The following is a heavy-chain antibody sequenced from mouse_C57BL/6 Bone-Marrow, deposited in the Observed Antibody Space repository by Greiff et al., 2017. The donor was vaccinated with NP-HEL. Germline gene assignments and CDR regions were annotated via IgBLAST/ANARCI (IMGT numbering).Heavy chain of an antibody. CDR1: GYTFTNYW. V-gene: IGHV1-63*01. J-gene: IGHJ3*01. D-gene: IGHD1-3*01. CDR3: ARSGSTPFAY. Sequence: VKLVESGAELVRPGTSVKMSCKASGYTFTNYWIGWAKQRPGHGLEWIGDIYPGGGYTNYNEKFKGKATLTADKSSSTAYMQFSSLTSEDSAIYYCARSGSTPFAYWGQGTLVTVSA. CDR2: IYPGGGYT.